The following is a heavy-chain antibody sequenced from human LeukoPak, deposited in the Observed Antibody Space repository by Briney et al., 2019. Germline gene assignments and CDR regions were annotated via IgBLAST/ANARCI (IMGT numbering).Heavy chain of an antibody. Sequence: PSETLSLTCTVSGGSISSYYWSWIRQPPGKGLEWIGYIYYSGSTNYNPSLKSRVTISVDTSKNQFSLKLSSVTAADTPVYCCARLTVTPSWGYYYYYMDVWGKGTTVTVSS. CDR2: IYYSGST. J-gene: IGHJ6*03. CDR3: ARLTVTPSWGYYYYYMDV. CDR1: GGSISSYY. D-gene: IGHD4-11*01. V-gene: IGHV4-59*01.